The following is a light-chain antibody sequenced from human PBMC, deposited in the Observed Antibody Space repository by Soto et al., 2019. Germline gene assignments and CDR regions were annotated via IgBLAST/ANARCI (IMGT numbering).Light chain of an antibody. J-gene: IGKJ2*01. CDR1: QSVGSNY. V-gene: IGKV3-20*01. Sequence: DIVLTQSPGTLSLSPGERATLSCRASQSVGSNYLAWYQQKPGQAPRLLIYAAFSRATGIPDRFSGSGSGTDFTLTITRLEPEDFAVYDCQHYGTTVYTFGQGTKLEIK. CDR3: QHYGTTVYT. CDR2: AAF.